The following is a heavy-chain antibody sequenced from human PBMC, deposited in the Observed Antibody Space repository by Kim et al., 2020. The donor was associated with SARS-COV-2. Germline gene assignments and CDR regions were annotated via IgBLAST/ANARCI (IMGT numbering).Heavy chain of an antibody. CDR1: GGSISSGGYY. CDR3: AREYRDITIFGVVIRDGMDT. D-gene: IGHD3-3*01. J-gene: IGHJ6*02. Sequence: SETLSLTCTVSGGSISSGGYYWSWIRQHPGKGLEWIGYIYYSGSTYYNPSLKSRVTISVDTSKNQFSLKLSSVTAADTAVYYCAREYRDITIFGVVIRDGMDTWGQGTTVTVSS. V-gene: IGHV4-31*03. CDR2: IYYSGST.